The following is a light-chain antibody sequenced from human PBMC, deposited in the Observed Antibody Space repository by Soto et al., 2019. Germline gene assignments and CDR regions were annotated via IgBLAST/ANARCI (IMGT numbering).Light chain of an antibody. J-gene: IGKJ2*01. Sequence: EIVMTQSPATLSVSPGERATLSCRASQSVSSNLAWYQQKPGQAPRLLIYAASSLQSGVPSRFSGSGSGTDFTLTISSLQPEDFATYYCQQSYSTLYSFGQGTKLEIK. CDR1: QSVSSN. V-gene: IGKV3-15*01. CDR3: QQSYSTLYS. CDR2: AAS.